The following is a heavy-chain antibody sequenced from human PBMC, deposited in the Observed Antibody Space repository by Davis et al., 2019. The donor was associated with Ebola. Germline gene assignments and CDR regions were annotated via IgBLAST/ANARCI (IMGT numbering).Heavy chain of an antibody. V-gene: IGHV1-2*06. CDR1: GYTFTSYG. CDR3: ARGLYGWYYFDY. Sequence: ASVKVSCKASGYTFTSYGISWVRQAPGQGLEWMGRISPNSGGTNYAQKFQGRVTMTRDTSISTAYMELSRLTSDDTAVYYCARGLYGWYYFDYWGQGTLVTVSS. D-gene: IGHD6-19*01. CDR2: ISPNSGGT. J-gene: IGHJ4*02.